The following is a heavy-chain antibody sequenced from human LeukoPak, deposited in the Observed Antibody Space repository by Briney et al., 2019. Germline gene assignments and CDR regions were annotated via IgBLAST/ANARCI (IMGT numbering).Heavy chain of an antibody. CDR2: INSDGTTT. Sequence: GGSLRLSCAASGFTFSSSRMHWVRQAPGKGLVWVSRINSDGTTTAYADSVKGRFTASRDNTKNTWSLEMNSLRAEDTAVYYCVVGGSPGYWGQGTLVTVSS. CDR3: VVGGSPGY. D-gene: IGHD2-15*01. V-gene: IGHV3-74*01. CDR1: GFTFSSSR. J-gene: IGHJ4*02.